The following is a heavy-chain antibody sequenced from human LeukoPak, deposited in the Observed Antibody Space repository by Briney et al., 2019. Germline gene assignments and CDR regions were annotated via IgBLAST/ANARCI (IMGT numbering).Heavy chain of an antibody. CDR2: ISSSSSYI. J-gene: IGHJ4*02. Sequence: PGGSLRLSCAASGFTFSGFGMNWVRQAPGKGLEWVSSISSSSSYIYYADSVKGRFTISRDNAKNSLYLQMNSLRAEDTAVYYCASLSYWDYWGQGTLVTVSS. D-gene: IGHD1-26*01. CDR3: ASLSYWDY. CDR1: GFTFSGFG. V-gene: IGHV3-21*01.